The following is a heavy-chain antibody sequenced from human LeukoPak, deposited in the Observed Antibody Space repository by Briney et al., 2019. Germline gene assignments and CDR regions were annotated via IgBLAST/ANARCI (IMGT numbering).Heavy chain of an antibody. D-gene: IGHD3-22*01. CDR1: GGPVSSGRYY. CDR2: IYYSGST. J-gene: IGHJ4*02. Sequence: SETLSLTCTCSGGPVSSGRYYWSWIRQPPGKRLEWIGYIYYSGSTNYNPSLKSRVTISVDTSKNQFSLKLSSVTAADTAVYYCARAPDYYDSSGYYSYYFDYWGQGTLVTVSS. CDR3: ARAPDYYDSSGYYSYYFDY. V-gene: IGHV4-61*01.